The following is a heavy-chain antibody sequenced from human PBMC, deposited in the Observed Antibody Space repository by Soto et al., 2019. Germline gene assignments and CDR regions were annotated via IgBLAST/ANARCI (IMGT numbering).Heavy chain of an antibody. D-gene: IGHD2-21*02. CDR3: ARKAFCGGDCYSDYYSYGMDV. Sequence: SVKVSCKASGGTCSSYAISWVRQAPGQGLEWMGGIIPIFGTANYAQKFQGRVTITADESTSTAYMELSSLRSEDTAVYYCARKAFCGGDCYSDYYSYGMDVWGQGTTVTVSS. V-gene: IGHV1-69*13. J-gene: IGHJ6*02. CDR2: IIPIFGTA. CDR1: GGTCSSYA.